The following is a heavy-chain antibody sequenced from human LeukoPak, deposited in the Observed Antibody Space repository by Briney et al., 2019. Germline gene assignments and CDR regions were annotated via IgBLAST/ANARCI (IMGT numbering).Heavy chain of an antibody. CDR1: GFTFSSYS. V-gene: IGHV3-48*01. Sequence: GGSLRLSCAASGFTFSSYSMNWVRQAPGKGLEWVSYISISSGTIYYADSVKGRFTISRDKAKNSLYLQMNSLRAEDTAVYYCATGSSTTCYDYWGQGTLVTVSS. J-gene: IGHJ4*02. CDR3: ATGSSTTCYDY. CDR2: ISISSGTI. D-gene: IGHD2-2*01.